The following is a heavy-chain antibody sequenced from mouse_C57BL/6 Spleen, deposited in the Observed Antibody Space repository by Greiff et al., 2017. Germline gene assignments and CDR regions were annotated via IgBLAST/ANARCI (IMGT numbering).Heavy chain of an antibody. CDR3: VRQGDGYYGWFAY. Sequence: EVQGVESGGGLVQPKGSLKLSCAASGFSFNTYAMNWVRQAPGKGLEWVARIRSKSNNYATYYADSVKDRFTISRDDSESMLYLQMNNLKTEDTAMYYCVRQGDGYYGWFAYWGQGTLVTVSP. J-gene: IGHJ3*01. V-gene: IGHV10-1*01. CDR1: GFSFNTYA. CDR2: IRSKSNNYAT. D-gene: IGHD2-3*01.